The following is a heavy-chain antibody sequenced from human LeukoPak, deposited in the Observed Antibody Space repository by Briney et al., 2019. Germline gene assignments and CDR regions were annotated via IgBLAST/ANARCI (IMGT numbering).Heavy chain of an antibody. V-gene: IGHV1-2*04. CDR1: GYTFTGYY. J-gene: IGHJ6*02. Sequence: ASVKVSCKASGYTFTGYYMHWVRQAPGQGLEWMGWINPNSGGTNYAQKFQGWVTMTRDTSISTAYMELSRLRSDDTAVYYCARGPLLVPAAIDVFYYYYGMDVWGQGTTVTVSS. D-gene: IGHD2-2*01. CDR2: INPNSGGT. CDR3: ARGPLLVPAAIDVFYYYYGMDV.